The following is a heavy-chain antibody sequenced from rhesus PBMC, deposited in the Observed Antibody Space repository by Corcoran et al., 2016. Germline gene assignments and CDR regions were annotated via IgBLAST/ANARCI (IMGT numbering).Heavy chain of an antibody. D-gene: IGHD1-20*01. CDR3: VRRNSRDYGLDS. CDR1: GGSISSSY. J-gene: IGHJ6*01. CDR2: IYGSGCST. V-gene: IGHV4-169*01. Sequence: QLQLQESGPGLVKPSETLSVTCAVSGGSISSSYWRWIRQAPGKGLEWIGYIYGSGCSTNYNPSLKSRVTLSVDTSKNQFSLKLSSVTAADTAVYYCVRRNSRDYGLDSWGQGVVVTVSS.